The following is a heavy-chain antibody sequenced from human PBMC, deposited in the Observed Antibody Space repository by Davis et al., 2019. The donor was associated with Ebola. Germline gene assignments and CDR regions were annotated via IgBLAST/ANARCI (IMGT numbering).Heavy chain of an antibody. CDR3: ATLSYGMDV. CDR1: GFTFSSYA. CDR2: IKQDGSEQ. V-gene: IGHV3-7*01. Sequence: GSLRLSCAASGFTFSSYAMSWVRQAPGKGLEWVANIKQDGSEQDYVDSVKGRFTISRDNAKDTVYLQMNSLRAEDTAEYYCATLSYGMDVWGQGTTVTVSS. J-gene: IGHJ6*02.